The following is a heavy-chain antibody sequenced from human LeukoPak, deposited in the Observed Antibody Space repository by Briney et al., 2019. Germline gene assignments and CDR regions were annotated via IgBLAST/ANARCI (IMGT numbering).Heavy chain of an antibody. V-gene: IGHV3-7*01. CDR1: GFAFSTYW. CDR3: ARDLFSTAGAYDH. D-gene: IGHD1-26*01. J-gene: IGHJ5*02. Sequence: GGSLRLSCAASGFAFSTYWMSWVRQAPGKGLEWVANIKRDGSERYYVDSVMGRFTISRDNAKNSLYLQMDSLRADDTAVYYCARDLFSTAGAYDHWGQGALVTVSS. CDR2: IKRDGSER.